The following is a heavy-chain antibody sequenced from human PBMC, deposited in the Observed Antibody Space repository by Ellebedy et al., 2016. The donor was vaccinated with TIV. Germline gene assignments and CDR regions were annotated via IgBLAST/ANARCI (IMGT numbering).Heavy chain of an antibody. Sequence: SVKGRFTISSDNSKNTLYLQMNSLRAEDTAVYYCAKVGNHYDSCGYYRAHGMDVWGQGTTVTVSS. V-gene: IGHV3-30*02. D-gene: IGHD3-22*01. J-gene: IGHJ6*02. CDR3: AKVGNHYDSCGYYRAHGMDV.